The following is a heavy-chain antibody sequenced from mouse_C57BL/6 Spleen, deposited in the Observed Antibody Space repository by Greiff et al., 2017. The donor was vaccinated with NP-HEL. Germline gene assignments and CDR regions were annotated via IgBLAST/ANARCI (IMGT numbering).Heavy chain of an antibody. CDR1: GYAFSSYW. D-gene: IGHD2-4*01. CDR3: ARGGAYYDSFYAMDY. Sequence: QVQLQQSGAELVKPGASVKISCKASGYAFSSYWMNWVKQRPGKGLEWIGQIYPGDGDTNYNGKFKGKATLTADKSSSTAYMQLSSLTSEDSAVYFCARGGAYYDSFYAMDYWGQGTSVTVSS. J-gene: IGHJ4*01. V-gene: IGHV1-80*01. CDR2: IYPGDGDT.